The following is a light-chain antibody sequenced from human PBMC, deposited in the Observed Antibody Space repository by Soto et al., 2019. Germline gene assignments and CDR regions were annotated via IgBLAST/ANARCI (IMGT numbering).Light chain of an antibody. CDR3: QQYGGLPPYT. V-gene: IGKV3-20*01. Sequence: EIVLTQSPGTLSLSPGKRATLSCRASQSVSSHYLAWYQQKPGQAPRLLIYAASSRATGVPDRFSGSGSGTDFTLTINRLEPEDFAVYYCQQYGGLPPYTFGQGTKLEIK. CDR1: QSVSSHY. CDR2: AAS. J-gene: IGKJ2*01.